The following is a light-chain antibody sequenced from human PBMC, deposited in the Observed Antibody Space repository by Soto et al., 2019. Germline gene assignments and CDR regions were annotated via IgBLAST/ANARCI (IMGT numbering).Light chain of an antibody. CDR3: QVWDSSSDHLYV. J-gene: IGLJ1*01. V-gene: IGLV3-21*04. CDR1: NIGSKS. CDR2: YDS. Sequence: SYELTQPPSMSVAPGKTARITCGGNNIGSKSVHWYQQKPGQAPVLVIYYDSDRPSGIPERFSGSNSGNTATLTISRVEAGDEADYYCQVWDSSSDHLYVFGTGTKLTVL.